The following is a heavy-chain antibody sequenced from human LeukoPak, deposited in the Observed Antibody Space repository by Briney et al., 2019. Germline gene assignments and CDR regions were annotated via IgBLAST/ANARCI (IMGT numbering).Heavy chain of an antibody. D-gene: IGHD3-3*01. CDR3: ARGRMGDFWSGYQYYFDY. V-gene: IGHV1-2*02. Sequence: ASVKVSCKASGYTFTGYYMHWVRQAPGQGLEWMGWINPNSGGTNYAQKFQGRVTMTRDTSISTAYMELSRLRSGDTAVYYCARGRMGDFWSGYQYYFDYWGQGTLVTVSS. J-gene: IGHJ4*02. CDR1: GYTFTGYY. CDR2: INPNSGGT.